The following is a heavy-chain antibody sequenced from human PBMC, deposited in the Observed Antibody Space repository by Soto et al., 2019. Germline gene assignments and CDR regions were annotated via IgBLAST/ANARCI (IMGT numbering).Heavy chain of an antibody. J-gene: IGHJ4*02. CDR3: VSSSGVTYYFDS. D-gene: IGHD3-3*01. CDR1: GGSISNGDYY. Sequence: SETLSLTCTVSGGSISNGDYYWSWIRQPPGKGLEWIGCIHYSGSTCYNPSLKSQVTMSGDTSKNQFSLKLSSVTAADTAMYYCVSSSGVTYYFDSWGQGTLVTVSS. CDR2: IHYSGST. V-gene: IGHV4-30-4*01.